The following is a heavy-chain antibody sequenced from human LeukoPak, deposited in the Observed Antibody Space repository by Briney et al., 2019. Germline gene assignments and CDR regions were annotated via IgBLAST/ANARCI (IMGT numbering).Heavy chain of an antibody. CDR3: ARMEILTGVYYFDY. Sequence: GESLKISCKGSGYSFNTYWIGWVRQMPGKGPEWMGIIYPGDSVTKYSPSFQGQVTISADKSISTAYLQWSSLKASDTAMYYCARMEILTGVYYFDYWGQGTLVTVSS. V-gene: IGHV5-51*01. D-gene: IGHD3-9*01. CDR1: GYSFNTYW. J-gene: IGHJ4*02. CDR2: IYPGDSVT.